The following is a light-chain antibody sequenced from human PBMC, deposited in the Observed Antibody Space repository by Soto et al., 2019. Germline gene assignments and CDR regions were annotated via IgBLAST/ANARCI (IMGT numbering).Light chain of an antibody. CDR3: AAWDDSLNGHVV. CDR1: SSNIGSNT. Sequence: QSVLTQPPSASGTPGQRVTISCSGGSSNIGSNTVNWYQQLPGTAPKLLIYTNDQRPSGVPDRFSGSKSGTSASLAISALQSEDEADYYCAAWDDSLNGHVVFGGGTKVTVL. V-gene: IGLV1-44*01. J-gene: IGLJ2*01. CDR2: TND.